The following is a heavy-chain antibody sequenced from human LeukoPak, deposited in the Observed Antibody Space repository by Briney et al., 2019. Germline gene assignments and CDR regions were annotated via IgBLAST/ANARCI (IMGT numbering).Heavy chain of an antibody. CDR2: IYYSGST. D-gene: IGHD4-23*01. Sequence: SETLSLTCTVSGGSISSYYWSWIRQPPGKGLEWIGYIYYSGSTNYNPSLKSRVTISVDTSKNQFSLKLSSVTAADTAVYYCASLRWKTRGHDYWGQGTLVTVSS. V-gene: IGHV4-59*01. J-gene: IGHJ4*02. CDR1: GGSISSYY. CDR3: ASLRWKTRGHDY.